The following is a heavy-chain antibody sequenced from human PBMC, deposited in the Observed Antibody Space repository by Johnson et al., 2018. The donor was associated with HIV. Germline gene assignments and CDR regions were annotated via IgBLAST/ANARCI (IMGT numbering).Heavy chain of an antibody. CDR2: IKSKTDGGTT. CDR1: GFNFNHAW. CDR3: TTDGYNLCGAFDI. D-gene: IGHD5-24*01. J-gene: IGHJ3*02. V-gene: IGHV3-15*01. Sequence: VQLVESGGGLVQPGKSLRLSCEASGFNFNHAWMSWVRQAPGKGLEWVGRIKSKTDGGTTDYAAPVKGRFTISRDDSKNTLYLQMNSLKTEDTAVYYCTTDGYNLCGAFDIWGQGTMVTVSS.